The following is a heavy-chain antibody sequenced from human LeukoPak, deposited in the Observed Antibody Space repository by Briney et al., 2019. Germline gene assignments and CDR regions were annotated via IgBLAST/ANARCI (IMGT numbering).Heavy chain of an antibody. J-gene: IGHJ6*03. CDR2: IYYGGST. CDR3: ARVKRGYSYGLYYYYYYMDV. D-gene: IGHD5-18*01. CDR1: GGSISSSSYY. V-gene: IGHV4-39*07. Sequence: SETLSLTCTVSGGSISSSSYYWGWIRQPPGKGLEWIGSIYYGGSTYYNPSLKSRVTISVDTSKNQFSLKLSSVTAADTAVYYCARVKRGYSYGLYYYYYYMDVWGKGTTVTVSS.